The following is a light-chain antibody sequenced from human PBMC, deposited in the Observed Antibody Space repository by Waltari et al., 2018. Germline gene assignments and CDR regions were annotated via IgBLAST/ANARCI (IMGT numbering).Light chain of an antibody. CDR2: RAS. Sequence: TQSPATLSLSPGERATLSCRARQSVTNNLAWYQQKPGQAPRLLIYRASTRATSIPARISGSGSGTEFTLTISSLQSEDFAFYYCQQYNNWPLTFGGGTKVEIK. J-gene: IGKJ4*01. V-gene: IGKV3-15*01. CDR3: QQYNNWPLT. CDR1: QSVTNN.